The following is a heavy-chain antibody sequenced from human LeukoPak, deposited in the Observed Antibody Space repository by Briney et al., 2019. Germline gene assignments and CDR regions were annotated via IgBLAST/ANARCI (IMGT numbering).Heavy chain of an antibody. V-gene: IGHV4-59*01. Sequence: SETLSLTCAVYGGSFSGYYWSWIRQPPGKGLEWIGYIYYSGSTNYNPSLKSRVTISVDTSKNQFSLKLSSVTAADTAVYYCARESSSHYYYGMDVWGQGTTVTVSS. J-gene: IGHJ6*02. CDR2: IYYSGST. CDR3: ARESSSHYYYGMDV. CDR1: GGSFSGYY. D-gene: IGHD6-6*01.